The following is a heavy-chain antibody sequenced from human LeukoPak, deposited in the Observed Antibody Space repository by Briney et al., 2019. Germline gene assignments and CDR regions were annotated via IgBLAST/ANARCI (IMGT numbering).Heavy chain of an antibody. CDR3: ARRSSSGGCYFDY. CDR1: GYSFSSYW. J-gene: IGHJ4*02. Sequence: TRGESLKISCKGSGYSFSSYWIGWVRQMPGKGPEWMVIIYPGDSDIKYSPSFEGQVTISADKSNSTAYLQWSSLKASDTAMYYCARRSSSGGCYFDYWGQGTLVTVSS. D-gene: IGHD3-16*01. CDR2: IYPGDSDI. V-gene: IGHV5-51*01.